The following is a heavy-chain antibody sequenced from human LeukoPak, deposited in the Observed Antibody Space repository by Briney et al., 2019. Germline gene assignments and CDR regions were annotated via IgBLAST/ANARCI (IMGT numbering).Heavy chain of an antibody. CDR2: ISSSSSYI. V-gene: IGHV3-21*01. CDR1: GFTFSSYS. Sequence: GGSLRLSCAASGFTFSSYSMNWVRQAPGKGLEWVSSISSSSSYIYYADSVKGRFTISRDNAKNSLYLQMNSLRAEDTAVYYCARGYCSSTSCYYYYGMDVWGQGTTVTVSS. J-gene: IGHJ6*02. D-gene: IGHD2-2*01. CDR3: ARGYCSSTSCYYYYGMDV.